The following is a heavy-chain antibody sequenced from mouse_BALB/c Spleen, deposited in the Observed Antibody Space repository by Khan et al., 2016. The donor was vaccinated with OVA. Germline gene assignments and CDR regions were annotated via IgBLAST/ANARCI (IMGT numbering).Heavy chain of an antibody. CDR3: ARDYWFTY. J-gene: IGHJ3*01. CDR2: ISSGGTT. V-gene: IGHV5-6-5*01. Sequence: EVMLVESGGDLVKPGGSLKLSCAASGFTFSNYAMSWVRQTPEKRLEWVASISSGGTTYFPDSVKGRFTISRDNGRNILYLQMSSLRAEDTAMYYGARDYWFTYWGQGTLVTVSA. CDR1: GFTFSNYA.